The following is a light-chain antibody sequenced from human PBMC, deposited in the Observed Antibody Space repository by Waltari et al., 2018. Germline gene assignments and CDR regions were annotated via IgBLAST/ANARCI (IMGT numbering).Light chain of an antibody. J-gene: IGLJ3*02. V-gene: IGLV2-14*01. CDR3: NSYAGSSSWV. Sequence: QSALTQPASVSGSPGQSITISCTGTSSDVGFYNYVSWYQQHPGKAPKLMIYDVSELPSGVSNRFSGSKSGNTASLTISGLQAEDEADYYCNSYAGSSSWVFGGGTKLTVL. CDR1: SSDVGFYNY. CDR2: DVS.